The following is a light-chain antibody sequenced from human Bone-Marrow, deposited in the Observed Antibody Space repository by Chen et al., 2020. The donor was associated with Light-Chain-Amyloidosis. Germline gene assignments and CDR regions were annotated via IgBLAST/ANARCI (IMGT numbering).Light chain of an antibody. J-gene: IGKJ4*01. CDR3: QQFISYPLT. CDR1: QDISNA. V-gene: IGKV1-13*02. CDR2: YAS. Sequence: AIQLTQSPSSLSASVRDRVTITCRTSQDISNALAWYQQKPGKAPKLLIYYASSLESGVPSRFSGSGSGTDFTLTISSLQPEDFATYYYQQFISYPLTFGGGTKVEI.